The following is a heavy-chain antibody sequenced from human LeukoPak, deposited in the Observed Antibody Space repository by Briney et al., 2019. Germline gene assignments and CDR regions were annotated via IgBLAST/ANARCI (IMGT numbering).Heavy chain of an antibody. Sequence: GGSLRLSCAASGFTFSSYWMNWVRQAPGKGLEWVANIKQDGSEKYYVDSVKGRFTISRDNAKNSLYLQMSSLRAEDTAVYYCASDREYYYGSGSFDYWGQGTLVTVSS. D-gene: IGHD3-10*01. CDR3: ASDREYYYGSGSFDY. CDR2: IKQDGSEK. CDR1: GFTFSSYW. J-gene: IGHJ4*02. V-gene: IGHV3-7*04.